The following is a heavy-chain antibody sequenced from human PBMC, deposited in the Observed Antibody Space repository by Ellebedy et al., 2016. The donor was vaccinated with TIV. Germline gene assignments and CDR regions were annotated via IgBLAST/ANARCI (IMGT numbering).Heavy chain of an antibody. J-gene: IGHJ4*02. D-gene: IGHD6-19*01. CDR1: GFTFSSYS. CDR2: ISSSSSTI. V-gene: IGHV3-48*02. Sequence: GESLKISCAASGFTFSSYSMNWVRQAPGKGLEWVSYISSSSSTIYYADSVKGRFTISRDNAKNSLYLQMNSLRDEDTAVYYCAVLYSSGYWGQGTLVTVSS. CDR3: AVLYSSGY.